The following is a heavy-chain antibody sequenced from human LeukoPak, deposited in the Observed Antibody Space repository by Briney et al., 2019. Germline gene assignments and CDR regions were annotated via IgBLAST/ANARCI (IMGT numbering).Heavy chain of an antibody. CDR3: ARNSGCGFDY. D-gene: IGHD2-21*01. J-gene: IGHJ4*02. CDR2: IDPSGGST. V-gene: IGHV1-46*01. Sequence: ASVNVSCKASGYTFTSYYIVWVRQAPGQGLEWMGRIDPSGGSTSYAQKFQGRVTMTRGTSTSTVYMELSSLISEDTAVYYCARNSGCGFDYWGPGTLVTVSS. CDR1: GYTFTSYY.